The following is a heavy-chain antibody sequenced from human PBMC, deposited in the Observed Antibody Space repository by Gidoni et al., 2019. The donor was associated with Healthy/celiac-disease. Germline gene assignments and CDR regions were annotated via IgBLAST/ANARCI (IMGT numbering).Heavy chain of an antibody. D-gene: IGHD5-18*01. Sequence: EVQLLESGGGLVQPGGSLSLSCAASGFTFSSYAMSWVRQSPGKGLEWVSAISGSGGSTYYADSVKGRFTISRDNSKNTLYLQMNSLRAEDTAVYYCAKDRRGYSYGSLDYWGQGTLVTVSS. CDR1: GFTFSSYA. V-gene: IGHV3-23*01. J-gene: IGHJ4*02. CDR2: ISGSGGST. CDR3: AKDRRGYSYGSLDY.